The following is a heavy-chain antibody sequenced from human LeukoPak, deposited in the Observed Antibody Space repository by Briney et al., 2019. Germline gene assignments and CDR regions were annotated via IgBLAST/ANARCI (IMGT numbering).Heavy chain of an antibody. D-gene: IGHD2-2*01. V-gene: IGHV4-34*01. J-gene: IGHJ4*02. CDR1: GGSFSGYY. CDR3: ARGQYQLLPFGY. CDR2: INHSGST. Sequence: SETLSLTCAVYGGSFSGYYWSWIRQPPGKGLEWIGEINHSGSTNYNPSLKSRVTISVNTSKNQFSLKLSSVTAADTAVYYCARGQYQLLPFGYWGQGTLDTVSS.